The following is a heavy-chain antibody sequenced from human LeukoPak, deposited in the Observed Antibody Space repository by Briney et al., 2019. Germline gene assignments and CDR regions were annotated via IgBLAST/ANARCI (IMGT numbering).Heavy chain of an antibody. CDR2: IYYSGST. Sequence: SQTLSLTCTVSGGSISSGGYYWSWIRQHPGKGLEWIGYIYYSGSTYYNPSLKSRVTISVDTSKNQFSLKLSSVTAADTAVYYCARGGHYYDSSGSLIDYWGQGTLVTVSS. CDR3: ARGGHYYDSSGSLIDY. CDR1: GGSISSGGYY. J-gene: IGHJ4*02. V-gene: IGHV4-31*03. D-gene: IGHD3-22*01.